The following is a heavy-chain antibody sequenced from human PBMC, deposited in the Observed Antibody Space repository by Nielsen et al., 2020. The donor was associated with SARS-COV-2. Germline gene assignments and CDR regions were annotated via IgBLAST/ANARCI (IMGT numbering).Heavy chain of an antibody. J-gene: IGHJ3*01. CDR2: MNPNSGNT. CDR3: ARGSDYYDSSGLV. CDR1: GYTFTSYY. V-gene: IGHV1-8*02. Sequence: ASVKVSCKASGYTFTSYYMHWVRQATGQGLEWMGWMNPNSGNTGYAQKFQGRVTMTRNTSISTAYMELSSLRSEDTAVYYCARGSDYYDSSGLVWGQGTMVTVSS. D-gene: IGHD3-22*01.